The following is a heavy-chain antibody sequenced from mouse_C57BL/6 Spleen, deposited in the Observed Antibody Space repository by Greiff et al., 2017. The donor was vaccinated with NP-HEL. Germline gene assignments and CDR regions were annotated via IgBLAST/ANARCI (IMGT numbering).Heavy chain of an antibody. CDR2: ISDGGSYT. J-gene: IGHJ4*01. V-gene: IGHV5-4*03. CDR1: GFTFSSYA. Sequence: EVKVVESGGGLVKPGGSLKLSCAASGFTFSSYAMSWVRQTPEKRLEWVATISDGGSYTYYPDNVKGRFTISRDNAKNNLYLQMSHLKSEDTAMYYCARNDGYYPYYAMDYWGQGTSVTVSS. D-gene: IGHD2-3*01. CDR3: ARNDGYYPYYAMDY.